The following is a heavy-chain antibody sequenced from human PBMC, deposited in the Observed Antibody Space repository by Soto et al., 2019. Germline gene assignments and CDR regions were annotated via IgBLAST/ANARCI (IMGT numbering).Heavy chain of an antibody. J-gene: IGHJ3*01. V-gene: IGHV4-38-2*01. CDR1: GFFISSGNY. CDR3: ARARWYDAFDV. CDR2: IFHGWNT. Sequence: PEPLSLTYADSGFFISSGNYWGLIRKPPGNGLAWIGSIFHGWNTYYNPSLKSRVTISVDVSKNQFSLKLNSVTAADTAVYYCARARWYDAFDVWGQGTVVTVSS. D-gene: IGHD2-15*01.